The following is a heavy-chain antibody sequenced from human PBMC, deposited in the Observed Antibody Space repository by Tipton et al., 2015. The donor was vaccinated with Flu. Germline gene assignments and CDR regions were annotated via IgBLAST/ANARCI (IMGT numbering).Heavy chain of an antibody. V-gene: IGHV4-59*10. D-gene: IGHD1-26*01. Sequence: TLSLTCAVYGGSLSSYFWSWIRQPAGKGLEWIGRIYPSGNTNYNPSLQSRVTMSVDTSRNQFSLSLTSVTAADAAIYYCARSGSYHHYYFDLWGRGTLVSVSS. CDR1: GGSLSSYF. J-gene: IGHJ2*01. CDR3: ARSGSYHHYYFDL. CDR2: IYPSGNT.